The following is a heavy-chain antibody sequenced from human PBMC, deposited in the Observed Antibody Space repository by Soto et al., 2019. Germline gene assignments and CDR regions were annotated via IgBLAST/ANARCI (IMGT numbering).Heavy chain of an antibody. Sequence: EVQLVESGGGLVKPGGSLRLSCAASGFTFSSYSMNWVRQAPGKGLEWVSSISSSSSYIYYADSVKGRFTISRDNXKXSXXLQMNSLRAEDTAVYYCAGDRPYCSGGSCYDGMDVWGQGTTVTVSS. J-gene: IGHJ6*02. D-gene: IGHD2-15*01. CDR3: AGDRPYCSGGSCYDGMDV. V-gene: IGHV3-21*01. CDR2: ISSSSSYI. CDR1: GFTFSSYS.